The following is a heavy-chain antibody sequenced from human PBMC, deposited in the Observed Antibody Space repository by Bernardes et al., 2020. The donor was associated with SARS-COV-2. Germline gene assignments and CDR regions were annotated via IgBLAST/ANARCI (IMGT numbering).Heavy chain of an antibody. CDR1: GFTFSNAW. D-gene: IGHD3-9*01. Sequence: GGSLRLSCAACGFTFSNAWMSWVRQAPGKGLEWVGRIKSKTDGGTTDYAAPVKGRFTISRDDSKNTLYLQMNSLKTEDTAVYYCTTDMYYDILTGYYTVDYWGQGTLVTVSS. V-gene: IGHV3-15*01. CDR3: TTDMYYDILTGYYTVDY. CDR2: IKSKTDGGTT. J-gene: IGHJ4*02.